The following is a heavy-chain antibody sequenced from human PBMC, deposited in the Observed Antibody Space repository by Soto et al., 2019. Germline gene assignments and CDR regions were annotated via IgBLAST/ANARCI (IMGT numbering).Heavy chain of an antibody. D-gene: IGHD2-15*01. CDR3: ARLGPEDGFDY. CDR1: GYTFTDYW. J-gene: IGHJ4*02. CDR2: IFPGDSET. Sequence: GESLKISCKGSGYTFTDYWIGWVRQKPGKGLEWMGIIFPGDSETRYSPSFQGQVTISVDKSTSTTYLQWISLKASDTALYFCARLGPEDGFDYWGQGTLVTVSS. V-gene: IGHV5-51*01.